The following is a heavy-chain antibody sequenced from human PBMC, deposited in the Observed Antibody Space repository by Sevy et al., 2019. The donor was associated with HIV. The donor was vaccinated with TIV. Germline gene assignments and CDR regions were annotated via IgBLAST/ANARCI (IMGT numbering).Heavy chain of an antibody. Sequence: ASVNVSCKASGYTFTSYDINWVRQATGQGLEWMGWMNPNSGNTGYAQKFQGRVTMTRNTPISTAYMELSSLRSEDTAVYYCAREGFHYYGMDVWGQGTTVTVSS. J-gene: IGHJ6*02. V-gene: IGHV1-8*01. CDR1: GYTFTSYD. CDR3: AREGFHYYGMDV. D-gene: IGHD3-10*01. CDR2: MNPNSGNT.